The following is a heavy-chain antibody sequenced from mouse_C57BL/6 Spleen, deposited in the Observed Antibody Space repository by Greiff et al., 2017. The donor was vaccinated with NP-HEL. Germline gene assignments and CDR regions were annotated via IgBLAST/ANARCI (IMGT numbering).Heavy chain of an antibody. CDR3: ARSLYYDYLYYAMDY. V-gene: IGHV7-3*01. Sequence: EVKLVESGGGLVQPGGSLSLSCAASGFTFTDYYMSWVRQPPGKALEWLGFIRNKANGYTTEYSASVKGRFTISRDNSQSILYLQMNALRAEDSATYYCARSLYYDYLYYAMDYWGQGTSVTVSS. J-gene: IGHJ4*01. D-gene: IGHD2-4*01. CDR1: GFTFTDYY. CDR2: IRNKANGYTT.